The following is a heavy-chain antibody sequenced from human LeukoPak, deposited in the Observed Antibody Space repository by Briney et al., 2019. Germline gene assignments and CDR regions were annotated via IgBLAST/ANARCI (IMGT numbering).Heavy chain of an antibody. CDR2: IYHSGST. V-gene: IGHV4-4*02. CDR1: GGSISSSNW. CDR3: ASFTMTGVWYFGL. Sequence: PSGTLSLTCAVSGGSISSSNWWSWVRQPPGKGLEWIGEIYHSGSTNYNPSLKSRVTISVDKSKNQFSLKLSSVTAADTAVYYCASFTMTGVWYFGLWGRGTLVTVSS. J-gene: IGHJ2*01. D-gene: IGHD3-3*01.